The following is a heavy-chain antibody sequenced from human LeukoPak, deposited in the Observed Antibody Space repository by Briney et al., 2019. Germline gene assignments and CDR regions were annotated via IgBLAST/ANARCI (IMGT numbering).Heavy chain of an antibody. V-gene: IGHV3-30*18. J-gene: IGHJ6*02. CDR3: AKGTIHSSSSPSYYYYYGMDV. CDR1: GFTFSSYA. Sequence: HPGGSLRLSCAASGFTFSSYAMSWVRQAPGKGLEWVAVISYDGSNKYYADSVKGRFTISRDNSKNTLYLQMNSLRAEDTAVYYCAKGTIHSSSSPSYYYYYGMDVWGQGTTVTVSS. D-gene: IGHD6-6*01. CDR2: ISYDGSNK.